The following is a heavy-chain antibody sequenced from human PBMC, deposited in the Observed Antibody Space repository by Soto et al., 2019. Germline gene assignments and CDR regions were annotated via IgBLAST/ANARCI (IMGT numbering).Heavy chain of an antibody. V-gene: IGHV2-70*04. J-gene: IGHJ4*02. CDR3: ARIRPPDYYDSSGYYFDY. Sequence: SGPTLVNPTQTLTLTCTFSGFSLSTSGMRVSWIRQPPGKALEWLARIDWDDDKFYSTSLKTRLTISKDTSKNQVVLTMTNMDPVDTATYYCARIRPPDYYDSSGYYFDYWGQGTLVTVS. CDR1: GFSLSTSGMR. D-gene: IGHD3-22*01. CDR2: IDWDDDK.